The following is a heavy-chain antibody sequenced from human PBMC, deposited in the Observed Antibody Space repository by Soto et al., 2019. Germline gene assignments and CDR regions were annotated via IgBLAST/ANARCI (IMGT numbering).Heavy chain of an antibody. CDR1: GYTFTSYY. V-gene: IGHV1-46*01. CDR3: AREQWLVAYLMNYYGMDV. Sequence: GASVKVSCKASGYTFTSYYMHWVRQAPGQGLEWMGIINPSGGSTSYAQKFQGRVTMTRDTSTSTVYMELSSLRSEDTAVYYCAREQWLVAYLMNYYGMDVWGQGTTVTVSS. D-gene: IGHD6-19*01. CDR2: INPSGGST. J-gene: IGHJ6*02.